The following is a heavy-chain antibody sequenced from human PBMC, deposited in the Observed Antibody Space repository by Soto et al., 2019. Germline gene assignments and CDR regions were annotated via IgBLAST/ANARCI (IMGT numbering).Heavy chain of an antibody. Sequence: EVQLLDSGGALVQPGGSLRLSCATSGFTFSNHAMSWVRQAPGKGLEWVSTFTTSGDFTYYADSVKGRFTISRDNSKSTLYLQMNSLRVEDTAVYYCARLVTDWGQGTLVPVSS. CDR1: GFTFSNHA. J-gene: IGHJ4*02. V-gene: IGHV3-23*01. CDR3: ARLVTD. CDR2: FTTSGDFT. D-gene: IGHD4-4*01.